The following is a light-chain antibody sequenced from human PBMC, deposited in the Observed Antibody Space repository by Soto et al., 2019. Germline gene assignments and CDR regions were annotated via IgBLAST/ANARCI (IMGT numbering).Light chain of an antibody. V-gene: IGKV3-15*01. CDR1: QAVSSN. CDR2: AAS. Sequence: EIVMTQSPATLSVSPGERATLSCRASQAVSSNLAWYQQKPGQAPRLLIYAASTRAAGIPDRFSGSGSGTGFTLTVTSLQPGDFAVYYCQHENNWPFTSGPETKVDI. CDR3: QHENNWPFT. J-gene: IGKJ3*01.